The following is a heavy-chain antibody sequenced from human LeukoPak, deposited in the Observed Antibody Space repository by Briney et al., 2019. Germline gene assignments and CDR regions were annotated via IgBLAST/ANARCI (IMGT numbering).Heavy chain of an antibody. Sequence: PGGSLRLSCAASGFTFSSYEMNWVRQAPGKGLEWVSYISSSGSTIYYADSVKGRFTISRDNAKNSLYLQMNSLRAEDTAVYYRARDHHRSSSWYADYYYYYMDVWGKGTTVTVSS. V-gene: IGHV3-48*03. CDR2: ISSSGSTI. CDR3: ARDHHRSSSWYADYYYYYMDV. J-gene: IGHJ6*03. D-gene: IGHD6-13*01. CDR1: GFTFSSYE.